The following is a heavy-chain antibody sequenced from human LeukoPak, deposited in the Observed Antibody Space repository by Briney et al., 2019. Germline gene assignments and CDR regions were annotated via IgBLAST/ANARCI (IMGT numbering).Heavy chain of an antibody. J-gene: IGHJ4*02. D-gene: IGHD3-10*01. CDR2: INPKSGGT. CDR3: ARGQGFGESQFDY. V-gene: IGHV1-2*02. CDR1: GYIFTGYY. Sequence: ASVKVSCKASGYIFTGYYMHWVRQAPGQGLEWMGWINPKSGGTNYAQKFQGRVTMTRDTSISTAYMELSGLRSDDTAVYYCARGQGFGESQFDYWGQGTLVAVSS.